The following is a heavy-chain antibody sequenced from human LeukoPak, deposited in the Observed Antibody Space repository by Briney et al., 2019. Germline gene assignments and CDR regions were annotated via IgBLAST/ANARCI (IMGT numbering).Heavy chain of an antibody. J-gene: IGHJ4*02. V-gene: IGHV3-48*03. D-gene: IGHD4-17*01. CDR3: ARGGAYGMMGY. Sequence: GGSLRLSCVASGFSFSSFEMNWVRQAPGKGLEWLSYITNTGRAIYYADSVKGRFTISRDNAKNSLYLHMNSLRGDDTAIYYCARGGAYGMMGYWGQGTLVTVSS. CDR1: GFSFSSFE. CDR2: ITNTGRAI.